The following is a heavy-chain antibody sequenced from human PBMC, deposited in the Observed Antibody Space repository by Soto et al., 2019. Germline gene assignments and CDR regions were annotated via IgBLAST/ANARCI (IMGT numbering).Heavy chain of an antibody. J-gene: IGHJ6*03. CDR1: GFTFDDYA. D-gene: IGHD3-10*01. CDR3: AKDSFGEKGYYYYYMDV. CDR2: ISWNSGSI. V-gene: IGHV3-9*01. Sequence: GGSLRLSCAASGFTFDDYAMHWVRQAPGKGLEWVSGISWNSGSIGYADSVKGRFTISRDNAKNSLYLQMNSLRAEDTALYYCAKDSFGEKGYYYYYMDVWGKGTTVTVSS.